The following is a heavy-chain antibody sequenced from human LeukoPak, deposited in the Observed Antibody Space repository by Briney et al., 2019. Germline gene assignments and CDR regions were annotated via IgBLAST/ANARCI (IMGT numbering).Heavy chain of an antibody. CDR2: TSYSSKWYN. V-gene: IGHV6-1*01. D-gene: IGHD1-26*01. CDR3: ARSQGDMDV. CDR1: GDSVARKGAA. J-gene: IGHJ6*03. Sequence: SQTLPLTRAISGDSVARKGAAWNWIRQSPSRGLEWLGRTSYSSKWYNDYAVSVKSRITINADTSKNQFSLQLNSVTPEDTAVYYCARSQGDMDVWGKGTSVTVSS.